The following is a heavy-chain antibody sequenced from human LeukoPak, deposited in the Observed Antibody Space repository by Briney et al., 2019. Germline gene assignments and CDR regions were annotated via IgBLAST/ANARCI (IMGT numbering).Heavy chain of an antibody. CDR1: GFTFSSYA. V-gene: IGHV3-23*01. J-gene: IGHJ4*02. CDR3: AKDRNDGYFDY. CDR2: ISGSGGST. Sequence: GASLRLSCAASGFTFSSYAMSWVRQAPGKGLEWVSAISGSGGSTSYADSVKGRFTISRDNSKNTLYLQMNSLRAEDTAVYYCAKDRNDGYFDYWGQGTLVTVSS.